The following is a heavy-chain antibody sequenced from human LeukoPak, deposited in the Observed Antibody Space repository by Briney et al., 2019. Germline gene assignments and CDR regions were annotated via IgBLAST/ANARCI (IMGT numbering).Heavy chain of an antibody. CDR2: IYYSGST. Sequence: SETLSLTCTVSGGSISSYYWSWIRQPPGKGLEWIGYIYYSGSTKYNPSLKSRVTISVDTSKNQFSLKLSSVTAADTAVYYCARETLGGYCSGGSCYYNWFDPWGQGTLVTVSS. J-gene: IGHJ5*02. D-gene: IGHD2-15*01. CDR3: ARETLGGYCSGGSCYYNWFDP. V-gene: IGHV4-59*01. CDR1: GGSISSYY.